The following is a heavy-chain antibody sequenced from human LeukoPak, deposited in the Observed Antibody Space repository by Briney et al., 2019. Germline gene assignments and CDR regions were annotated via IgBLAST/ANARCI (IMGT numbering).Heavy chain of an antibody. D-gene: IGHD2-2*01. CDR2: IYPGDSDT. J-gene: IGHJ4*02. CDR1: GYSFTSYW. CDR3: ARHETTSSVVPAAPDY. V-gene: IGHV5-51*01. Sequence: GESLKISCNGSGYSFTSYWIGWVRQMPGKGLELMGIIYPGDSDTRYSTSLQGQVTISADKSISTAYLQWSSLKASDTAMYYCARHETTSSVVPAAPDYWGQGTLVTVSS.